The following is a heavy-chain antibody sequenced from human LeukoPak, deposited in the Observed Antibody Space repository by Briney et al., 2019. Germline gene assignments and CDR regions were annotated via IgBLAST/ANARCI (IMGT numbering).Heavy chain of an antibody. V-gene: IGHV3-30*18. CDR2: ISYDGSNK. CDR1: GFTFSSYG. Sequence: GGSLRLSCAASGFTFSSYGMHWVRQAPGKGLEWVAVISYDGSNKYYANSVKGRFTISRDNSKNTLYLQMNSLRAEDTAVYFCAKDRGYSGYDWPYYYGMGVWGQGTTVTVSS. J-gene: IGHJ6*02. D-gene: IGHD5-12*01. CDR3: AKDRGYSGYDWPYYYGMGV.